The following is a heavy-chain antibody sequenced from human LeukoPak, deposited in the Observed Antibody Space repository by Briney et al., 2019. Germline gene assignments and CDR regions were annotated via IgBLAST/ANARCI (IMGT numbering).Heavy chain of an antibody. J-gene: IGHJ4*02. V-gene: IGHV1-46*01. CDR3: ARDEGIVGAPDY. D-gene: IGHD1-26*01. CDR1: GYTFTGYY. Sequence: ASVKVSCKASGYTFTGYYMHWVRQAPGQGLEWMGIINPSGGSTSYAQKFQGRVTMTRDTSTSTVYMELSSLRSEDTAVYYCARDEGIVGAPDYWGQGTLVTVSS. CDR2: INPSGGST.